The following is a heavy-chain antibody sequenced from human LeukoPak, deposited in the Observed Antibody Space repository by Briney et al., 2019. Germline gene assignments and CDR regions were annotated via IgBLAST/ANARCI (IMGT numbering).Heavy chain of an antibody. CDR1: GGTFSSYA. Sequence: ASVKVFCKASGGTFSSYAISWVRQAPGQGLEWMGGIIPIFGTANYAQKFQGRVTITADKSTSTAYMELSSLRSEDTAVYYCARAPSTPDIVVVPWFDPWGQGTLVTVSS. CDR3: ARAPSTPDIVVVPWFDP. J-gene: IGHJ5*02. D-gene: IGHD2-2*01. CDR2: IIPIFGTA. V-gene: IGHV1-69*06.